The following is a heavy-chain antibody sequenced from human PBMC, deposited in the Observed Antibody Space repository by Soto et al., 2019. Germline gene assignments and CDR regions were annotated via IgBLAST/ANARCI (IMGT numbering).Heavy chain of an antibody. J-gene: IGHJ4*02. Sequence: QVQLVESGGDVVQPGGSLRLSCAASGFTFSDYPMHWVRQAPGKGLRWVALISYDGNTKFYADSVEGRFTISRDNSKNTFYLQMNSLRIEDTAVYYCARDPRWLAQVPFDHWGQGTLVTVSS. CDR3: ARDPRWLAQVPFDH. CDR2: ISYDGNTK. CDR1: GFTFSDYP. V-gene: IGHV3-30-3*01. D-gene: IGHD5-12*01.